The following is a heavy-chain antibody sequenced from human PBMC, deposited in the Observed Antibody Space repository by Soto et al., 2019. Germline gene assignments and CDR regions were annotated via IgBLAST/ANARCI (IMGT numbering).Heavy chain of an antibody. CDR2: IYYSGST. J-gene: IGHJ4*02. D-gene: IGHD6-13*01. V-gene: IGHV4-39*01. CDR3: ARQWAIAAAGLTADFDY. CDR1: GGSISSSSYY. Sequence: SETLSLTCTVSGGSISSSSYYWGWIRQPPGKGLEWIGSIYYSGSTYYNPSLKSRVTISVDTSKNQFSLKLSSVTAADTAVYYCARQWAIAAAGLTADFDYWGQGTLVTVSS.